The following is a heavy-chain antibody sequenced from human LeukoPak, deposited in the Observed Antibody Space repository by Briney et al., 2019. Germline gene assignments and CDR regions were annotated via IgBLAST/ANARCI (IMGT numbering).Heavy chain of an antibody. V-gene: IGHV3-48*01. J-gene: IGHJ4*02. CDR2: ISGSGDNI. CDR1: GFTFSTYN. Sequence: GGSLRLSCAASGFTFSTYNMNWVRQAPGKGLECISYISGSGDNIWYADSVKGRFTISRDNAKNSLYLQMNSLRAEDTAVYFCARLRGSPVYPDYWGQGTLVTVSS. CDR3: ARLRGSPVYPDY. D-gene: IGHD5-12*01.